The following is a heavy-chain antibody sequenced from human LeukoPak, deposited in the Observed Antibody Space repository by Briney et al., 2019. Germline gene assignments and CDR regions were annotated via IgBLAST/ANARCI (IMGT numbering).Heavy chain of an antibody. J-gene: IGHJ4*02. Sequence: ASVKVSCTVSGSTLTTISIDRVRQAPGKGLEWMGSLSPRDGETYHAQKFKGRFNMTADTATDIAYMEMSSLESGDTAVYYCATGAMVYDFWGQGTLVTVSS. CDR2: LSPRDGET. V-gene: IGHV1-24*01. CDR3: ATGAMVYDF. D-gene: IGHD3-10*01. CDR1: GSTLTTIS.